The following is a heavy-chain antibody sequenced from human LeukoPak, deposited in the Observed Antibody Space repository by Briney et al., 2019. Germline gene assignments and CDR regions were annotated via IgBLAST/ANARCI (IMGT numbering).Heavy chain of an antibody. Sequence: GGSLRLSCEASGFTFRTYSMNWVRQAPGKGLEWISFISGDVGTTNYADSVKGRFTISRDNAKSSLFLQMEGLRAEDTAVYYWATVNFNCDDSGYLPFDHWGQGSLVVISS. V-gene: IGHV3-48*04. CDR2: ISGDVGTT. D-gene: IGHD6-25*01. CDR1: GFTFRTYS. J-gene: IGHJ4*02. CDR3: ATVNFNCDDSGYLPFDH.